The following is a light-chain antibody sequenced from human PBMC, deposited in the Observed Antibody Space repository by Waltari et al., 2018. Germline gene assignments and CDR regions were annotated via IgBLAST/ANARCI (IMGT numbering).Light chain of an antibody. CDR3: QTWGTGVHVV. Sequence: QVVLTQSPSASASRGASVKLTCTLSSGHSNYVLAWHQQQPGKGPRFLVTVHSGGSQFKGDGIPDRFTGSSSGSERYLTISSLQSDDEADYYCQTWGTGVHVVFGGGTKLTVL. CDR2: VHSGGSQ. J-gene: IGLJ2*01. CDR1: SGHSNYV. V-gene: IGLV4-69*01.